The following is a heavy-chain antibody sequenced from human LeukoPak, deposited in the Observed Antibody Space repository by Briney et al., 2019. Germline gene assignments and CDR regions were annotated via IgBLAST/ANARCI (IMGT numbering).Heavy chain of an antibody. D-gene: IGHD1-26*01. CDR1: GFTFDDYA. J-gene: IGHJ4*02. CDR3: AKDRGSGSFLYFDY. Sequence: GRSLRLSCAASGFTFDDYAMHWVRQAPGKGLEWVSGISWNSGSIGYADSVKGRFTISRDNAKNSLYLQMNSLRAEDTALYYCAKDRGSGSFLYFDYWGQGTLVTVSS. V-gene: IGHV3-9*01. CDR2: ISWNSGSI.